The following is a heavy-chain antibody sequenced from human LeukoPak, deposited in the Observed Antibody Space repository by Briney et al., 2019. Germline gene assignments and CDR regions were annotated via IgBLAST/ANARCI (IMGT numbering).Heavy chain of an antibody. J-gene: IGHJ6*04. CDR1: GVSFSGYY. V-gene: IGHV4-34*01. Sequence: SETLSLTCAVYGVSFSGYYWSWIRQPPGKGLEWSGEINHSGSTNYNPSLKSRVTISVDTSKNQFSLKLSSVTAADTAVYYCANLDTAMDYYYYGMDVWGKGTTVTVSS. CDR3: ANLDTAMDYYYYGMDV. CDR2: INHSGST. D-gene: IGHD5-18*01.